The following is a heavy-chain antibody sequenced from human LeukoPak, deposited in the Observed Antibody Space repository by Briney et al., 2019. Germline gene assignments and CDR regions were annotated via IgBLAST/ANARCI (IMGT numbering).Heavy chain of an antibody. J-gene: IGHJ2*01. V-gene: IGHV3-9*01. D-gene: IGHD6-19*01. CDR2: ISWNSGSI. CDR3: AKVEGGGQWLANWYFDL. CDR1: GFTFDDYA. Sequence: SGGSLRLSCAASGFTFDDYAMHWVRQAPGKGLEWFSGISWNSGSIGYADSVKGRFTISRDNAKNSLYLQMNSLRAEDTALYYCAKVEGGGQWLANWYFDLWGRGTLVTVSS.